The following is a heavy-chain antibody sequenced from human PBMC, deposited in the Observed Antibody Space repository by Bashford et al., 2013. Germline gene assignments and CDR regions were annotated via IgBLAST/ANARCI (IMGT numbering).Heavy chain of an antibody. V-gene: IGHV3-13*01. Sequence: GGPLRLSCAASGFTFTRNDMHWVRQAAGKGLEWVAAIGRGGDTYYAGSVKGRFTISRDNAQNSLYLQMNSLRAGDSAVYYCAREVSDVYSSGWLIDYWGQGTLVTVSS. CDR2: IGRGGDT. CDR3: AREVSDVYSSGWLIDY. CDR1: GFTFTRND. D-gene: IGHD6-19*01. J-gene: IGHJ4*02.